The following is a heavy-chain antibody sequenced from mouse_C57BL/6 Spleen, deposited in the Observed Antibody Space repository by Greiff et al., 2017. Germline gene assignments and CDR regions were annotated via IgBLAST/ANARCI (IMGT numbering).Heavy chain of an antibody. CDR3: ARSGVFYYGNYEFAY. Sequence: QVQLQQPGAELVKPGASVKLSCKASGYTFTSYWMHWVKQRPGRGLEWIGRIDPNSGGPKYNEKFKSKATLTEDKPSSTAYRQLSSLTSEDSAVYYCARSGVFYYGNYEFAYWGQGTLVTVSA. D-gene: IGHD2-1*01. CDR1: GYTFTSYW. V-gene: IGHV1-72*01. CDR2: IDPNSGGP. J-gene: IGHJ3*01.